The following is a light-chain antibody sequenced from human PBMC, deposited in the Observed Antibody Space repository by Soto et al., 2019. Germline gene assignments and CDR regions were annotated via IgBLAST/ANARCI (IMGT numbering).Light chain of an antibody. V-gene: IGKV1-33*01. J-gene: IGKJ4*01. CDR3: QQYANFPLT. CDR2: DAS. Sequence: DIQMTQSPSSLSASVGDRVTITCQASEYISNYVSWYQQKPGKAPKVLIHDASNLERGVPSRFSGSGSGPDFIFTIGSLQPEDFATYFCQQYANFPLTFGGGTKVEIK. CDR1: EYISNY.